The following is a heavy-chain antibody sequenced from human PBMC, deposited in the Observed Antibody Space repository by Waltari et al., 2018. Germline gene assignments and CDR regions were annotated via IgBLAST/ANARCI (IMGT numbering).Heavy chain of an antibody. CDR1: GGSFSGYY. V-gene: IGHV4-34*01. CDR3: AREKSAAANNVYYYYGMDV. D-gene: IGHD6-13*01. J-gene: IGHJ6*02. Sequence: QVQLQQWGAGLLKPSETLSLTCAVYGGSFSGYYWRWIRQPPGKGLEGIGEINHSGSTNYTPPCKSRVTISVSTSKNQFSLKLSSVTAADTAVYYCAREKSAAANNVYYYYGMDVWGQGTTVTVSS. CDR2: INHSGST.